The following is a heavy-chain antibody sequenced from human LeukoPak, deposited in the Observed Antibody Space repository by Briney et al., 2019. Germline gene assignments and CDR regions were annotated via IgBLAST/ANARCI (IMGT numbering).Heavy chain of an antibody. J-gene: IGHJ4*02. D-gene: IGHD1-26*01. CDR1: GFPFGDYG. Sequence: GGSLRLSCAASGFPFGDYGMSWVRQAPGKGLEWVSGINWNGGSTYYADSVKGRFTISRDNAKNSLYLQMNSLRVEDTALYHCARDLTSGSYDYWGQGTLVTVSS. V-gene: IGHV3-20*01. CDR3: ARDLTSGSYDY. CDR2: INWNGGST.